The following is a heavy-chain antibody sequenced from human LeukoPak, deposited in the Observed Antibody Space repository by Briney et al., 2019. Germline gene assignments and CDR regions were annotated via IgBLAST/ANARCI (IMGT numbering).Heavy chain of an antibody. D-gene: IGHD2-8*01. V-gene: IGHV3-23*01. CDR2: ISDTGATT. J-gene: IGHJ4*02. Sequence: GGSLRLSCAASGFTLSSYAMSWVRQAPGKGLEWVSAISDTGATTYDADSVKGRFTISRYNSRSTLYLQMNSLRAEDTALYYCAKDTSIGRYCTNGVCSPFDYWGQGTLVTVSS. CDR3: AKDTSIGRYCTNGVCSPFDY. CDR1: GFTLSSYA.